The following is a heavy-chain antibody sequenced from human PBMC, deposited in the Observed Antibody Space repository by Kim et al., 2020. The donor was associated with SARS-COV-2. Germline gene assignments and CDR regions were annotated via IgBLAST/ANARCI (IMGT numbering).Heavy chain of an antibody. CDR1: GFTFSGSA. CDR2: IRSKANSYAT. J-gene: IGHJ6*02. V-gene: IGHV3-73*01. CDR3: TRRVPCSGGSCSPDMDV. D-gene: IGHD2-15*01. Sequence: GGSLRLSCAASGFTFSGSAMHWVRQASGKGLEWVGRIRSKANSYATAYAASMKGRFTISRDDSKNTAFLQMNSLKTEDTAVYYCTRRVPCSGGSCSPDMDVWGQGTTVTVSS.